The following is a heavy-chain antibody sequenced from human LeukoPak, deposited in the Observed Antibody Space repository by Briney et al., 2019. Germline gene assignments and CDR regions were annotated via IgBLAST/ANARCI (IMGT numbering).Heavy chain of an antibody. V-gene: IGHV3-48*04. J-gene: IGHJ1*01. D-gene: IGHD2-2*01. Sequence: GGSLRLSCAASGFTFSGYNMNWVRQAPGKGLEWVSYISSSYSTINYADSVKGRFTISRDNAKNSLYLQMNSLRAEDTAVYYCARAGDIVVVPAAKSTPPEHWGQGTLVTVSS. CDR2: ISSSYSTI. CDR1: GFTFSGYN. CDR3: ARAGDIVVVPAAKSTPPEH.